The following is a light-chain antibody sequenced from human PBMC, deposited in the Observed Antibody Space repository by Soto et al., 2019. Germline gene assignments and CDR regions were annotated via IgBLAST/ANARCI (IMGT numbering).Light chain of an antibody. V-gene: IGKV1-27*01. J-gene: IGKJ2*01. CDR2: AAS. CDR1: QDISNY. Sequence: DIQMTQSPSSLSASVGDRVTITCRASQDISNYLAWYQQKPGKVPKLLIYAASTLHSGVPSRFSGSGSWTDFTLTISSLQPEDVAIYYCQKYNGAPHNFGQGTKLES. CDR3: QKYNGAPHN.